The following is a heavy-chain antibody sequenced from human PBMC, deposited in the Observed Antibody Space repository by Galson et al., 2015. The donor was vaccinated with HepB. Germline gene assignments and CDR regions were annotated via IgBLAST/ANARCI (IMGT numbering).Heavy chain of an antibody. D-gene: IGHD5-18*01. V-gene: IGHV1-69*13. CDR3: AKDAAYHTAMAYYGMDV. J-gene: IGHJ6*02. CDR1: GGTFSSYA. CDR2: IIPIFGTA. Sequence: SVKVSCKASGGTFSSYAISWVRQAPGQGLEWMGGIIPIFGTANYAQKFQGRVTITADESTSTAYMELSSLRSEDTAVYYCAKDAAYHTAMAYYGMDVWGQGTTVTVSS.